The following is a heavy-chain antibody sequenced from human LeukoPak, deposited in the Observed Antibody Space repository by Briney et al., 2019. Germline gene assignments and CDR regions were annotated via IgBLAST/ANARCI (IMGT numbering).Heavy chain of an antibody. CDR2: INVNRGGT. Sequence: ASVKVSCKASGYTFTDYYMHWVRQAPGQGLEWMGWINVNRGGTNYAQKFRGRVTMTRDASISTAYMKLSRLTSDDTAVYYCARIFCSSTSCYYFDYWGQGTLVTVPS. V-gene: IGHV1-2*02. D-gene: IGHD2-2*01. CDR3: ARIFCSSTSCYYFDY. J-gene: IGHJ4*02. CDR1: GYTFTDYY.